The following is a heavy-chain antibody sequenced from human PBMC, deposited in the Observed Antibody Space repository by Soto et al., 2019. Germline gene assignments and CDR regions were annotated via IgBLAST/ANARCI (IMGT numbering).Heavy chain of an antibody. CDR1: GFTFSSYG. V-gene: IGHV3-30*18. Sequence: PGGSLRLSCAASGFTFSSYGMHWVRQAPGKGLEWVAVISYDGSNKYYADSVKGRFTISRDNSKNTLYLQMNSLRAEDTAVYYCAKSLGGYCSSTSCYANGGYWGQGTLVTVSS. CDR3: AKSLGGYCSSTSCYANGGY. CDR2: ISYDGSNK. D-gene: IGHD2-2*01. J-gene: IGHJ4*02.